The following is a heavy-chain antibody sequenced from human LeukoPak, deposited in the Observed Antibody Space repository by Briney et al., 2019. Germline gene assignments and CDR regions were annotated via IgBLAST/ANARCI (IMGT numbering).Heavy chain of an antibody. CDR3: ARAGKDSLYSNYVVGYVY. J-gene: IGHJ4*02. V-gene: IGHV1-18*01. Sequence: GASVKVSCKASGYTFTSYGISWVRQAPGQGLEWMGWISAYNGNTNYAQKLQGRVTMTTDTSTSTAYMELRSLRSDDTAVYYCARAGKDSLYSNYVVGYVYWGQGTLVTVSS. D-gene: IGHD4-11*01. CDR2: ISAYNGNT. CDR1: GYTFTSYG.